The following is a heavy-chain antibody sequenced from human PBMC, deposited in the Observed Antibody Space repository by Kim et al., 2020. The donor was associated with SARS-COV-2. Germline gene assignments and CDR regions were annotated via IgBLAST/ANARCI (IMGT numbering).Heavy chain of an antibody. Sequence: SETLSLTCAVYGGSFSGYYWSWIRQPPGKGLEWIGEINHSGSTNYNPSLKSRVTISVDTSKNQFSLKLSSVAAADTAVYYCARGRKDPTGYYKPDYYYYGMDVWGQGTTVTVSS. CDR2: INHSGST. CDR3: ARGRKDPTGYYKPDYYYYGMDV. D-gene: IGHD3-9*01. CDR1: GGSFSGYY. J-gene: IGHJ6*02. V-gene: IGHV4-34*01.